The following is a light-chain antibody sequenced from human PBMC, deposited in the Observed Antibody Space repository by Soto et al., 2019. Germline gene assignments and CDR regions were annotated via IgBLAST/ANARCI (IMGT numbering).Light chain of an antibody. J-gene: IGKJ1*01. Sequence: EIVLTQSPGTLSLSPGERATLSCRASQSVTSSYLTWYQQKPGRAPRLLIYGASTRAAGIPDRFSGSGSGTDFTLTISSLQPDDFATYYCQQYNSYSTWTFGQGTKVDI. CDR2: GAS. CDR3: QQYNSYSTWT. CDR1: QSVTSSY. V-gene: IGKV3-20*01.